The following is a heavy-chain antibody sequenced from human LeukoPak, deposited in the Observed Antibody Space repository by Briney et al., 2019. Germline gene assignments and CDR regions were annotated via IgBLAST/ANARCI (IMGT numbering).Heavy chain of an antibody. Sequence: SETLSLTGTVSGGSISSSSYYWGWIRQPPGKGLEWIGSIYYSGSTYYNPSLKSRVTISVDTSKNQFSLKLSSVTAADTAVYYCASIAARRGYYFDYWGQGTLVTVSS. CDR3: ASIAARRGYYFDY. CDR2: IYYSGST. V-gene: IGHV4-39*01. D-gene: IGHD6-6*01. CDR1: GGSISSSSYY. J-gene: IGHJ4*02.